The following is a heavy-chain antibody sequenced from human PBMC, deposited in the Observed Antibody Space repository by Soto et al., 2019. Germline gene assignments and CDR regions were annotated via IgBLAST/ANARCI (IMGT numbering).Heavy chain of an antibody. V-gene: IGHV3-74*01. D-gene: IGHD1-26*01. CDR2: IDNAGSSA. CDR1: GFTFSIYW. CDR3: TRVSGSVSGMDV. J-gene: IGHJ6*02. Sequence: EVQLVESGGGLVQPGGSLRLSCAASGFTFSIYWMHWVRQAPGKGPVWVSRIDNAGSSARYADSVKGRFTISRDNDKNTVYLQMNSLRAEDTAVYYCTRVSGSVSGMDVWGQGTTVTVSS.